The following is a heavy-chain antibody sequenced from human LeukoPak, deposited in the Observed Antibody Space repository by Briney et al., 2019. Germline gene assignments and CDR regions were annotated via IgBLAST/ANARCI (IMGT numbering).Heavy chain of an antibody. CDR1: GFTFSSYA. D-gene: IGHD2-8*02. CDR2: ISGSANTT. Sequence: GGSLRLSCTASGFTFSSYAMSWVRQAPGKGLEWVSVISGSANTTYYADSVKGRFTVSRDISKTTLYLQMNSLRAEDTAVYYCAKNSDTDGKDHFDCWGQGTLVTVSS. CDR3: AKNSDTDGKDHFDC. V-gene: IGHV3-23*01. J-gene: IGHJ4*02.